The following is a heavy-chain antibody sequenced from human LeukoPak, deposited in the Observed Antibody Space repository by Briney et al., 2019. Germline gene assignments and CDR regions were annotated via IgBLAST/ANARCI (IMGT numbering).Heavy chain of an antibody. CDR3: ARLGYCSGGSCYSWFDP. J-gene: IGHJ5*02. CDR2: IYYSGST. Sequence: SETLSLTCAVYGGSFSSYYWSWIRQPPGKGLEWIGYIYYSGSTNYNPSLKSRVTISVDTSKNQFSLKLSSVTAADTAVYYCARLGYCSGGSCYSWFDPWGQGTLVTVSS. CDR1: GGSFSSYY. V-gene: IGHV4-59*01. D-gene: IGHD2-15*01.